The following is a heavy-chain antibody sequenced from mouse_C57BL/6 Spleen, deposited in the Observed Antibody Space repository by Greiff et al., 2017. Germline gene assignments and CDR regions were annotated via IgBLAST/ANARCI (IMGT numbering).Heavy chain of an antibody. J-gene: IGHJ4*01. CDR1: GYTFTSYW. CDR2: IYPGSGST. V-gene: IGHV1-55*01. Sequence: QVQLQQPGAELVKPGASVKMSCKASGYTFTSYWITWVKQRPGQGLEWIGDIYPGSGSTNYNEKFKSKATLTVDTSSSTAYMQLSSLTSEYSAVYYCARDSYGSSYRYYAMDYWGQGTSVTVSS. D-gene: IGHD1-1*01. CDR3: ARDSYGSSYRYYAMDY.